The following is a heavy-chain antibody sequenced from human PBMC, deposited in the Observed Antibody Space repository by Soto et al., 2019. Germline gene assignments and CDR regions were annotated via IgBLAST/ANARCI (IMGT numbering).Heavy chain of an antibody. CDR1: IDRFSSNDVC. V-gene: IGHV6-1*01. CDR2: ICSRSKLFH. Sequence: SHTLCLLGVISIDRFSSNDVCWNWSRQSTSRGLQLLGRICSRSKLFHDYAASVESRMAINPDTSINQFSLQLNYVTPEDTGAYYCARVQCSAGTCLDDLDSGGQGTTVTVSS. J-gene: IGHJ4*02. CDR3: ARVQCSAGTCLDDLDS. D-gene: IGHD2-15*01.